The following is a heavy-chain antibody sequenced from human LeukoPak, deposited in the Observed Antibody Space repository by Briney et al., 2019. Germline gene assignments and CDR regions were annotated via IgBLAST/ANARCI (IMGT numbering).Heavy chain of an antibody. J-gene: IGHJ4*02. V-gene: IGHV3-21*01. CDR1: GFTFSSYS. Sequence: GGSLRLSCAASGFTFSSYSMNWVRQAPGKGLEWVSSISSSSSYIYYADSVKGRFTISRDNAENSLYLQMNSLRAEDTAVYYCVRDLYYGSGSYYIDYWGQGTLVTVSS. CDR3: VRDLYYGSGSYYIDY. D-gene: IGHD3-10*01. CDR2: ISSSSSYI.